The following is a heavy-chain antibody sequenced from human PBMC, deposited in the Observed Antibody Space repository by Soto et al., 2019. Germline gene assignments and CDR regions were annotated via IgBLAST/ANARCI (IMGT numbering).Heavy chain of an antibody. CDR1: GGSISSYY. Sequence: SETLSLTCTVSGGSISSYYWSWIRQPPGKGLEWIGYIYYSGSTNYNPSLKSRVTISVDTSKNQFSLKLSSVTAADTAVYYCARDRVVEGQWFGEFRDYYYMDVWGKGTTVTVSS. CDR2: IYYSGST. V-gene: IGHV4-59*01. J-gene: IGHJ6*03. D-gene: IGHD3-10*01. CDR3: ARDRVVEGQWFGEFRDYYYMDV.